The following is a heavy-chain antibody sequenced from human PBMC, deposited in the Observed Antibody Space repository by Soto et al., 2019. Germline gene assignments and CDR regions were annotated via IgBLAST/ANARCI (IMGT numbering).Heavy chain of an antibody. CDR2: ISSTSNTI. CDR1: GFTFSSYS. V-gene: IGHV3-48*01. Sequence: PGGSLRLSCAASGFTFSSYSMSWVRQAPGKGLEWVSYISSTSNTIYYADSVKGRFTVSRDNAKNSLYLHMNSLSAEDTAVYYYARDRGCSGGICYRDLDYWGQGTLVTVSS. J-gene: IGHJ4*02. D-gene: IGHD2-15*01. CDR3: ARDRGCSGGICYRDLDY.